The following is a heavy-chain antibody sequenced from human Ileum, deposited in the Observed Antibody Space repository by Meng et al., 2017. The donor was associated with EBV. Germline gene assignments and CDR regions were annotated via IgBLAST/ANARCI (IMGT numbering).Heavy chain of an antibody. D-gene: IGHD3-3*01. V-gene: IGHV4-34*01. CDR3: RNAFCSAAAGCSDY. CDR1: GGSFRGNY. Sequence: QWQLQQWGAGLLKPSETLSITCADYGGSFRGNYWSWIRQSPGKRLEWIGEINESGSTNYNPSLKSRVTILMDTSKNQFSLKLTSVTAADAAVYYCRNAFCSAAAGCSDYWGQGTLVTVSS. CDR2: INESGST. J-gene: IGHJ4*02.